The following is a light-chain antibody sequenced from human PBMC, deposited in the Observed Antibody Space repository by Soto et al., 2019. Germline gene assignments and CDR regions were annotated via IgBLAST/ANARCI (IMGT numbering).Light chain of an antibody. CDR3: QQYDNLPRT. V-gene: IGKV1-33*01. CDR1: QDISNY. CDR2: DAS. J-gene: IGKJ4*01. Sequence: IRITQSPSPFFESLGARAPITCRASQDISNYLNWYQQKPGKAPKPLIYDASNLETGVPSRFSGSGSGTDLTFTISSLQPEDSATDYCQQYDNLPRTFGGGTKVDIK.